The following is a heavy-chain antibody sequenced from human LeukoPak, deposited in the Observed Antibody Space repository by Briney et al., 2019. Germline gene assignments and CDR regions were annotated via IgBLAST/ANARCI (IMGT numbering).Heavy chain of an antibody. Sequence: GGSLRLSCAASGFTFNNYAMSWVRQAPGKGLEWVSIIYSSGNTYYADSVKGRFTISRDNSKNTLYLQMNSLRADDTAVYYCARDPEGYFQHWGQGTLVTVSS. CDR1: GFTFNNYA. J-gene: IGHJ1*01. CDR3: ARDPEGYFQH. CDR2: IYSSGNT. V-gene: IGHV3-66*01.